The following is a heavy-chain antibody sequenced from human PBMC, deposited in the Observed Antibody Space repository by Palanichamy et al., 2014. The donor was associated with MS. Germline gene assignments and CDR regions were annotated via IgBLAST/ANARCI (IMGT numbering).Heavy chain of an antibody. V-gene: IGHV4-39*07. CDR3: ARAPLRGCYSGSCYPLYYFDN. J-gene: IGHJ4*02. Sequence: QQHLQESGPGLVKPSETLSLTCSVSGVSITSSSYFWGWIRQSPGKGLEWVGFIYYTWTTYNNPSLRSRVTVSMDTSRNQLSLQLTSATAADTAVYYCARAPLRGCYSGSCYPLYYFDNWGRGTLVTVSS. D-gene: IGHD2-15*01. CDR1: GVSITSSSYF. CDR2: IYYTWTT.